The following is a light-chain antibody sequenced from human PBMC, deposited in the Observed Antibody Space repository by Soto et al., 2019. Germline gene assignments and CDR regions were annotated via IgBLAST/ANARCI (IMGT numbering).Light chain of an antibody. Sequence: EIVMTQSPATLSVSPGERATLSCRASQSVSTYLAWYQQKPGQAPRLLIYSASTRATGIPARFSGGGSGTEFTRTISSLQSEDFAVYICQQYNDWPPRWTCGQGTKVEIK. CDR3: QQYNDWPPRWT. V-gene: IGKV3-15*01. CDR1: QSVSTY. CDR2: SAS. J-gene: IGKJ1*01.